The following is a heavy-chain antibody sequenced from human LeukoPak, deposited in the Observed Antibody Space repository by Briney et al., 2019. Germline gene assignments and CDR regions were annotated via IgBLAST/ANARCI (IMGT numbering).Heavy chain of an antibody. CDR1: GFTFSSYS. D-gene: IGHD1-26*01. V-gene: IGHV3-21*01. Sequence: GGSLRLSCAASGFTFSSYSMNWVRQAPGKGLEWVSSISSSSSYIYYADSVKGRFTISRDNAKNSLYLQMNSLRAEDTAVYYCARDLGGSYYGLSSPSWAFDIWGQGTMVTVSS. CDR3: ARDLGGSYYGLSSPSWAFDI. J-gene: IGHJ3*02. CDR2: ISSSSSYI.